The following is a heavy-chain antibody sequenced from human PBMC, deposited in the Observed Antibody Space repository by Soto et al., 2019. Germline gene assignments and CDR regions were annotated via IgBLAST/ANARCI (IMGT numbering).Heavy chain of an antibody. CDR1: GFIFGDYA. V-gene: IGHV3-49*03. CDR2: IRNRPYGGTT. Sequence: GGSLRLSCTASGFIFGDYAMSWFRQAPGKGLEWVGFIRNRPYGGTTEYAASVKGRFSISRDDSRSIAYLQMNSLKTEDTAVYYCTMPRDRTDWPDAFDIWGQGAKVTVSS. J-gene: IGHJ3*02. D-gene: IGHD3-9*01. CDR3: TMPRDRTDWPDAFDI.